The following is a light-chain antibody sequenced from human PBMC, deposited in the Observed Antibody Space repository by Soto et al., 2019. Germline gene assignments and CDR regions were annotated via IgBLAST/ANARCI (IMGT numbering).Light chain of an antibody. V-gene: IGKV3-11*01. CDR2: GSS. Sequence: IVLTQSPSSLSLSPGERATLSCRASQSVDSYLVWYQQKPGRAPRLLSFGSSTRSTVIPARFSGSACGTDFPLTINSLEHDDFAVYYCQQSDSWPITFGQGTRLEIK. CDR3: QQSDSWPIT. CDR1: QSVDSY. J-gene: IGKJ5*01.